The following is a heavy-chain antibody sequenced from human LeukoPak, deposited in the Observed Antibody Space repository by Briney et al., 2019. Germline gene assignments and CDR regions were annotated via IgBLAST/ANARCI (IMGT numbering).Heavy chain of an antibody. V-gene: IGHV4-34*01. CDR2: INHSGST. Sequence: PSETLSLTCAVYGGSFSGYYWSWIRHPPRKGLEWIGEINHSGSTNYNPSLKSRVTISVETSKNQFSLKLSTVTAADTAVYYCARVRKYSSSSPRWFDPWGQGTLVTVSS. D-gene: IGHD6-13*01. CDR3: ARVRKYSSSSPRWFDP. J-gene: IGHJ5*02. CDR1: GGSFSGYY.